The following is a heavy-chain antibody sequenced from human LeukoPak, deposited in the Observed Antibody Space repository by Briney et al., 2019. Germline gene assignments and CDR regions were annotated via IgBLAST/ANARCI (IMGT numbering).Heavy chain of an antibody. Sequence: SETLSLTCGVYGGSFSGYYWSWIRQPPGKGLEWIGEINQSGGTNYNPSLKSRVTISVDRSKNHFSLRLSSVTAADTAVYYCARRSSGWLDYWGQGILATVSS. V-gene: IGHV4-34*01. CDR2: INQSGGT. CDR1: GGSFSGYY. D-gene: IGHD6-19*01. J-gene: IGHJ4*02. CDR3: ARRSSGWLDY.